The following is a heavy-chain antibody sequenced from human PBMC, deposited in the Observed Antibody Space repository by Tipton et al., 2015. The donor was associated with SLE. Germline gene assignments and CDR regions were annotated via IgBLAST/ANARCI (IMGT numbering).Heavy chain of an antibody. CDR3: ARTAEGEFYGSGSYTAFDI. D-gene: IGHD3-10*01. Sequence: TLSLTCTVSGGSISSYYWSWIRQPPGKGLERIGSIYYSGSTYYNPSLKSRVTISVDTSKNQFSLKLSSVTAEDTALYYCARTAEGEFYGSGSYTAFDIWGQGTMVTVSS. CDR2: IYYSGST. CDR1: GGSISSYY. J-gene: IGHJ3*02. V-gene: IGHV4-59*07.